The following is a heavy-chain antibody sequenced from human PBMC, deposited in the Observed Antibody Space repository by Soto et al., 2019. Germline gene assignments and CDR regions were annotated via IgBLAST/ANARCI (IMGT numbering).Heavy chain of an antibody. D-gene: IGHD6-13*01. V-gene: IGHV1-58*01. CDR2: IAVGSSHT. CDR1: GDGYFTSVA. CDR3: ARASSSWYAY. Sequence: SVKVSCKASGDGYFTSVAVQWVRQTRGQGLEWLGWIAVGSSHTDYAPTFQGRVAITRDLSTRTVYMELSSLRSEDTAVYFCARASSSWYAYWGQGTLVTVSS. J-gene: IGHJ4*02.